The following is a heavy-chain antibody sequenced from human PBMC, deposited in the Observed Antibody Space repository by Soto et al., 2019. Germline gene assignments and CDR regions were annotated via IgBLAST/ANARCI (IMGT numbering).Heavy chain of an antibody. J-gene: IGHJ6*02. V-gene: IGHV1-69*04. CDR2: IIPILGIA. Sequence: SVKVSCKASGGTFSSYTISWVRQAPGQGLEWMGRIIPILGIANYAQKFQGRVTITADKSTSTAYMELSSLRSEDTAVYYCAREVPASPYAMDVWGQGTTVTVSS. D-gene: IGHD1-1*01. CDR1: GGTFSSYT. CDR3: AREVPASPYAMDV.